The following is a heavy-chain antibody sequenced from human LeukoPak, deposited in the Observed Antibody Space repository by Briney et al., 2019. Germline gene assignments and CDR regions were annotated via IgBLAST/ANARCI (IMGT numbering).Heavy chain of an antibody. V-gene: IGHV3-74*01. J-gene: IGHJ4*02. CDR1: GFTFSTYW. CDR3: ARHLNYYLDY. Sequence: GSLRLSCAASGFTFSTYWMHWVRQAPGKGLVWVSRISSDGSITGYADSVKGRFTISRDNAKNTLYLQMNSLRAEDTAVYYCARHLNYYLDYWGQGTLVTVSS. CDR2: ISSDGSIT. D-gene: IGHD3-10*01.